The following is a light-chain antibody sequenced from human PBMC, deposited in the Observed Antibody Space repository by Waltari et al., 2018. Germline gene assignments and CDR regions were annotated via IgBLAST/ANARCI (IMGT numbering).Light chain of an antibody. CDR1: SCDVGRYNY. J-gene: IGLJ2*01. V-gene: IGLV2-14*03. CDR3: SSHTSSSTLV. CDR2: HVI. Sequence: QSALTQPASVSGSTGQSITISCTGASCDVGRYNYVSCYPPYPGTSPKLIIYHVINRPSGVSKLFSGSKSGNTASLTISGLQAEDDADYYCSSHTSSSTLVFGGGTKLTVL.